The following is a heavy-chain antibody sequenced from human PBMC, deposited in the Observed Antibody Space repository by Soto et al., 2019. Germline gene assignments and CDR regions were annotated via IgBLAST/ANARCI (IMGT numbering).Heavy chain of an antibody. CDR2: IYYSGST. J-gene: IGHJ4*02. CDR3: ARGLLAWGAFGY. CDR1: GGSISSGDYY. V-gene: IGHV4-30-4*01. D-gene: IGHD1-26*01. Sequence: QVQLQESGPGLVKPSQTLSRTCTVSGGSISSGDYYWSWIRQPPGKGLEWIGYIYYSGSTYYNPSLKSRVTISVDTSKTQFSLKLSSVTAADTAVYYCARGLLAWGAFGYWGQGTLVTVSS.